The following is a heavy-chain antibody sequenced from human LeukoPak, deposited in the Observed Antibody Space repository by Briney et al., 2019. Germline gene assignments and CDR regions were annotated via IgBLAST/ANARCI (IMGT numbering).Heavy chain of an antibody. V-gene: IGHV4-61*01. CDR1: GDSVSSSSYY. J-gene: IGHJ6*03. Sequence: ASETLSLTCTVSGDSVSSSSYYWSWIRQPPGKGLEWIGYIYYSGSTNYNPSLKSRVTISVDTSKDQFSLKLSSVTAADTAVYYCARAVGTYYGFWSGYRERYYYYMDVWGKGTTVTVSS. CDR3: ARAVGTYYGFWSGYRERYYYYMDV. D-gene: IGHD3-3*01. CDR2: IYYSGST.